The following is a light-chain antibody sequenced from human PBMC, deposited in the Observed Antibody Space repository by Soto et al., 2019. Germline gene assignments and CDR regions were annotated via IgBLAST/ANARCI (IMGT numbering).Light chain of an antibody. CDR1: QSVFSS. CDR2: DAS. Sequence: EIVLTQSPVTLSLSPGERATLSCRASQSVFSSLAWYQQKPGQAPRLLIYDASTRATAIPSRFRGCGSGTDFTLTIRSLEPEDFAVDYYHQRRNWPLTFGGGTKVEIK. V-gene: IGKV3-11*01. J-gene: IGKJ4*01. CDR3: HQRRNWPLT.